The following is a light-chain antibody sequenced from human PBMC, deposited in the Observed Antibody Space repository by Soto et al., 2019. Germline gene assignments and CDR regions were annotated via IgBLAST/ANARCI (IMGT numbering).Light chain of an antibody. CDR1: QSVGSN. V-gene: IGKV3-15*01. Sequence: EIVMTQSPATLSVSPGERATLSCRASQSVGSNLAWYQQKPGQAPRLVIYGASTRATGFPARFSGSGSGTEFTLTISSLQPEDFAVYYCQQYNNWPPYTFGQGTKLEIK. CDR3: QQYNNWPPYT. CDR2: GAS. J-gene: IGKJ2*01.